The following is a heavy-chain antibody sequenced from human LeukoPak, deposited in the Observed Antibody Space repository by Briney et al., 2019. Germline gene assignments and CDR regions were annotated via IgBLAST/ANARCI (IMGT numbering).Heavy chain of an antibody. J-gene: IGHJ4*02. Sequence: SVKVSCKASGGTFSSYAISWVRQAPGQGVEWMGGIIPIFGTANYAQKFQGRVTITTDESTSTAYMELSSLRSEDTAVYYCARHTYYYDSSGYYYAGSYYFDYWGQGTLVTVSS. CDR3: ARHTYYYDSSGYYYAGSYYFDY. V-gene: IGHV1-69*05. CDR1: GGTFSSYA. CDR2: IIPIFGTA. D-gene: IGHD3-22*01.